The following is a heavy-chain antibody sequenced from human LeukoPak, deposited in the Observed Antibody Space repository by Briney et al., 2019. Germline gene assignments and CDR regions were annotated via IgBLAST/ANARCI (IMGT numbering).Heavy chain of an antibody. V-gene: IGHV3-7*01. Sequence: GGSLRLSCAASGFTFSSYSMNWVRQAPGKGLEWVANIKQDGSEKYYVDSVKGRFTISRDNAKNSLYLQMNSLRAEDTAVYYCARLVVGFDYWGQGTLVTVSS. J-gene: IGHJ4*02. CDR3: ARLVVGFDY. CDR2: IKQDGSEK. CDR1: GFTFSSYS. D-gene: IGHD3-22*01.